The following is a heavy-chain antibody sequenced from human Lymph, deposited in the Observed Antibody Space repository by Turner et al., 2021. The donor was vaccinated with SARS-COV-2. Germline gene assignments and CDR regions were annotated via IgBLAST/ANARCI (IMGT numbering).Heavy chain of an antibody. D-gene: IGHD6-19*01. CDR2: IHYSGST. CDR1: GGSISSYY. Sequence: QVQLQESGPGLVRPSETLSLTCTVSGGSISSYYWSWIRQPPGKGLEWIGYIHYSGSTNYILTLKSRVTISVDTSKNQFSLKLSSVTAADTAVYYCARHGFSGWYGGGMDVWGQGTTVTVSS. V-gene: IGHV4-59*08. J-gene: IGHJ6*02. CDR3: ARHGFSGWYGGGMDV.